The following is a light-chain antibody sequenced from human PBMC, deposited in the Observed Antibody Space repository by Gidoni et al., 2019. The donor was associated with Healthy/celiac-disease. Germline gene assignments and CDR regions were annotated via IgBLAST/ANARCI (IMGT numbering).Light chain of an antibody. Sequence: DIQMTQPPYSLSASVGDRVTITCQASQDISNYLNWYQQKPGKAPKLLIYDSSNLETGVPSRFSGSGSGTAFTFTISSLQPEDIATYYCQQYDNLPITFGQGTRLEIK. CDR1: QDISNY. J-gene: IGKJ5*01. V-gene: IGKV1-33*01. CDR2: DSS. CDR3: QQYDNLPIT.